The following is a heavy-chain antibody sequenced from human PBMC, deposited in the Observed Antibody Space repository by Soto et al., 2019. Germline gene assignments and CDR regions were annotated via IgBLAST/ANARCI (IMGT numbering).Heavy chain of an antibody. CDR1: GGSISGSSYY. Sequence: PSETLARACTVPGGSISGSSYYCGWIRQPAGKGREWLGSIYYSGSTYYGPSIKSRVTISVATSKNQFSMKLSSVTAAETAVYDCARQSGGGCGSYFHEYYGIDLGGHGTTVT. CDR2: IYYSGST. CDR3: ARQSGGGCGSYFHEYYGIDL. J-gene: IGHJ6*02. D-gene: IGHD1-26*01. V-gene: IGHV4-39*01.